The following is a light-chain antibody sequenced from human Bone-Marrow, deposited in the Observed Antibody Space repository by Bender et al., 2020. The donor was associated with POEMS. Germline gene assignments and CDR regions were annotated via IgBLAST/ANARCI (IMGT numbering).Light chain of an antibody. Sequence: QSVLTQPPSASGTPGQRVTISCSGSSSKFGSYPVNWYQQLPGAAPKLVIFNNSQRPSGVPDRFSGSNSGTSASLAISGFLSDDEADFYCATWEASLNGWVFGGGTKLTVL. J-gene: IGLJ3*02. CDR1: SSKFGSYP. CDR2: NNS. CDR3: ATWEASLNGWV. V-gene: IGLV1-44*01.